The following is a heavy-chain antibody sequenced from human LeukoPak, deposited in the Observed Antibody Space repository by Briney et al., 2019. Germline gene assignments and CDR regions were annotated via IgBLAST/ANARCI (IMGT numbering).Heavy chain of an antibody. D-gene: IGHD5-18*01. CDR2: IKQDGSEK. V-gene: IGHV3-7*04. CDR3: ARGPPPRLQLWSYSDY. J-gene: IGHJ4*02. Sequence: GGSLRLSCAASGFTFSSSCMSWVSQAPGKGLEWVANIKQDGSEKYYVDSVKGRFTTSRDNAKNSLYLQMNSLRAEDTAVYYCARGPPPRLQLWSYSDYWGQGTLVTVSS. CDR1: GFTFSSSC.